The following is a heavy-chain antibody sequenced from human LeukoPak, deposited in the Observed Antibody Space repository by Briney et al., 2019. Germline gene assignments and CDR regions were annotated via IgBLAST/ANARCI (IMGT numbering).Heavy chain of an antibody. J-gene: IGHJ6*03. Sequence: GGSLRLSCAASGFTFSSYAMHWVRQAPGKGLEYVSAISSNGGSTYYANSVKGRFTISRDNSKNTLYLQMGSLRAEDMAVYYCARLRDGYNYYYYYYMDVWGKGTTVTVSS. CDR3: ARLRDGYNYYYYYYMDV. CDR1: GFTFSSYA. CDR2: ISSNGGST. V-gene: IGHV3-64*01. D-gene: IGHD5-24*01.